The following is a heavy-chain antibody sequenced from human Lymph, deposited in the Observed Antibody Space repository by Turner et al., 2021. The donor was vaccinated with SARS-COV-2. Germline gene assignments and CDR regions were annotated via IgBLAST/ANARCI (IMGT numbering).Heavy chain of an antibody. D-gene: IGHD2-21*02. J-gene: IGHJ5*02. V-gene: IGHV4-59*01. CDR2: IFYRGST. CDR3: ARQTVNNWVDP. CDR1: GGSMNNNY. Sequence: QVQLQESGPRLVKPLETLSLTCTVSGGSMNNNYWSWIRQPPGKRLEWIGFIFYRGSTNYNPSLKSRVTISVDTSENQFSLKLTSVPAADTAIYYCARQTVNNWVDPWGQGTLVTVSS.